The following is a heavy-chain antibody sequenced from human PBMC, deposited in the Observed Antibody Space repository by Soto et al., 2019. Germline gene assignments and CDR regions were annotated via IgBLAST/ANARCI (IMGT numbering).Heavy chain of an antibody. CDR3: ARDRYYYDSEGYYYFFDY. CDR1: GDSISNSNYY. Sequence: SETLSLTCTVSGDSISNSNYYWSWIRQHPGKGLEWIGYIYHSGSTYYNPSLESRLTISVDTSKNQFSLKLRSVTAADTAVYYCARDRYYYDSEGYYYFFDYWGRGTLVTVSS. V-gene: IGHV4-31*03. CDR2: IYHSGST. D-gene: IGHD3-22*01. J-gene: IGHJ4*02.